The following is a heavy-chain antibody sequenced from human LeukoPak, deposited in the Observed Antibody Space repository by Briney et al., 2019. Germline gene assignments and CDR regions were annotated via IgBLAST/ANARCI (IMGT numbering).Heavy chain of an antibody. D-gene: IGHD1-26*01. J-gene: IGHJ4*02. CDR2: ISYDGGNK. CDR1: GFTFSSYA. Sequence: PGGSLRLSCAAFGFTFSSYAMSWVRQAPGKGLEWVAVISYDGGNKYYADSVKGRFTISRDNSKNTLYLQMNSLRAEDTAVYYCARGGEGEGATTDWGQGTLVTVSS. V-gene: IGHV3-30-3*01. CDR3: ARGGEGEGATTD.